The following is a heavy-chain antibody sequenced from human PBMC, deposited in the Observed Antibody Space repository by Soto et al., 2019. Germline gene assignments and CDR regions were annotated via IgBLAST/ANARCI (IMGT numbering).Heavy chain of an antibody. V-gene: IGHV4-31*03. D-gene: IGHD3-3*01. J-gene: IGHJ4*02. CDR2: IYYSGST. CDR1: VVSINSGGYY. Sequence: TLSLTCTVSVVSINSGGYYWSWIRQHPGKGLEWIGYIYYSGSTYYNPSLKSRVTISIDTSKNQFSLKLSSVTAADTAVYYCARAPTLFGMITVFQYWGQGTLFSVSS. CDR3: ARAPTLFGMITVFQY.